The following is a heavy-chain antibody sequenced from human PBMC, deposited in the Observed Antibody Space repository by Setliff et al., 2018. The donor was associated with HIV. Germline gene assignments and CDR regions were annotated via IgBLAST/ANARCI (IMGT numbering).Heavy chain of an antibody. V-gene: IGHV1-8*01. CDR1: GHTFSNSD. J-gene: IGHJ4*02. CDR2: MNPNTGVA. D-gene: IGHD5-12*01. Sequence: ASVKVSCKASGHTFSNSDIHWVRRATGQGLEWMGWMNPNTGVAGYALKFQGRVTMTTDRSTSTAYMELRSLRSDDTAVYYCARDVGRDGYCFDHWGQGTLVTVSS. CDR3: ARDVGRDGYCFDH.